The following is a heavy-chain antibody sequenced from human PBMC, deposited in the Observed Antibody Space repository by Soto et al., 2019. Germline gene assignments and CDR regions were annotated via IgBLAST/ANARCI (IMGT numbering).Heavy chain of an antibody. D-gene: IGHD2-2*01. V-gene: IGHV4-30-2*01. CDR3: ASHLCSSTTCHVDY. J-gene: IGHJ4*02. CDR2: IYHSGTT. CDR1: GGSISSDNYS. Sequence: PAETLSLTCAVSGGSISSDNYSCSWIRQPPGKGLECIGYIYHSGTTYYNPSLKSRATILVDSSKNQFSLKLTSVTAADTAVYYCASHLCSSTTCHVDYWGQGALVTVSS.